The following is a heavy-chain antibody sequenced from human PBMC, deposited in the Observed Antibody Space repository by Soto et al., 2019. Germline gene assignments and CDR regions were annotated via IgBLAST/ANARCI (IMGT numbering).Heavy chain of an antibody. CDR3: ARDRSNWNYDAFDI. CDR1: GFTFSSYD. Sequence: GGSLRLSCAASGFTFSSYDMSWIRQAPGKGLEWVAEISSSGSYTNYADSVKGRFTISRDNAKNSLYLQMNSLRAEDTDVYYCARDRSNWNYDAFDIWGQGTMVTVSS. V-gene: IGHV3-11*06. J-gene: IGHJ3*02. D-gene: IGHD1-7*01. CDR2: ISSSGSYT.